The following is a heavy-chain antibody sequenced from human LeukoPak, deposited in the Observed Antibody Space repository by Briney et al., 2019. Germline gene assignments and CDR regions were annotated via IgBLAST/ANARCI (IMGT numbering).Heavy chain of an antibody. J-gene: IGHJ4*02. CDR1: GGSFSGYY. D-gene: IGHD2-21*02. CDR3: ARLCQVTTCAKFEY. V-gene: IGHV4-34*01. Sequence: PSETLSLTCAVYGGSFSGYYWSWIRQPPGKGLEWIGEINHSGSTNYNPSLKSRVTISVDTSKNQFSLKLSSVTAADTAVYYCARLCQVTTCAKFEYWGQGILVTVAS. CDR2: INHSGST.